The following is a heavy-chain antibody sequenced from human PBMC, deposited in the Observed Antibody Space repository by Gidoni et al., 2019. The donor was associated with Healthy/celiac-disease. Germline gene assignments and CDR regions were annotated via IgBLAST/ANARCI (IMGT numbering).Heavy chain of an antibody. V-gene: IGHV3-7*01. CDR2: IKQDGSEK. CDR3: ASRSWKNYFDY. CDR1: GFTFRSYW. D-gene: IGHD6-13*01. Sequence: EVQLVASGGGLVQPGGPLRLSCAASGFTFRSYWMSWVRQAPGKGLEWVANIKQDGSEKYYVDSVKGRFTISRDNAKNSLYLQMNSLRAEDTAVYYCASRSWKNYFDYWGQGTLVTVSS. J-gene: IGHJ4*02.